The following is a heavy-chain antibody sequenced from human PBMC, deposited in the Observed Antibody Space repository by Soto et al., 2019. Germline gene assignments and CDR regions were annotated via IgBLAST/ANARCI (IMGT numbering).Heavy chain of an antibody. V-gene: IGHV4-59*01. CDR1: GGSIRSYY. J-gene: IGHJ6*02. CDR3: ARISSVDPYGYVNGGLDV. D-gene: IGHD5-18*01. CDR2: FYHSGNS. Sequence: KLSETLSLTCSVSGGSIRSYYWSWIRQSPEKGLEWIGYFYHSGNSNYNPSLKSRVTISVDTSKNQLSLSLRSVTAADTAVYFCARISSVDPYGYVNGGLDVWGQGTTVTVSS.